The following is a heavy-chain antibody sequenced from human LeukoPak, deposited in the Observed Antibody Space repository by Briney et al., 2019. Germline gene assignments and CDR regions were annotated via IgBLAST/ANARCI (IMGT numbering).Heavy chain of an antibody. Sequence: SETLSLTCTVSGGSISSSSYYWSWIRQPPGKGLEWIGEINHSGSTNYNPSLKSRVTISVDTSKNQFSLKLSSVTAADTAVYYCARYEQQLANYFDYWGQGTLVTVSS. J-gene: IGHJ4*02. CDR1: GGSISSSSYY. V-gene: IGHV4-39*07. CDR3: ARYEQQLANYFDY. D-gene: IGHD6-13*01. CDR2: INHSGST.